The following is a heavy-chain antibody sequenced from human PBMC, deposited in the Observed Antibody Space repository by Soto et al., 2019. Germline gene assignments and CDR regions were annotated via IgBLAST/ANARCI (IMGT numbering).Heavy chain of an antibody. Sequence: GASVKVSCKASGYTFTSYAMHWVRQAPGQRLEWMGWINAGNGNTKYSQKFQGRVTITRDTSASTAYMELSSLRSEDTAVYYCARDTSIAESNWFDPWGQGTLVTVS. J-gene: IGHJ5*02. CDR2: INAGNGNT. V-gene: IGHV1-3*01. D-gene: IGHD6-6*01. CDR3: ARDTSIAESNWFDP. CDR1: GYTFTSYA.